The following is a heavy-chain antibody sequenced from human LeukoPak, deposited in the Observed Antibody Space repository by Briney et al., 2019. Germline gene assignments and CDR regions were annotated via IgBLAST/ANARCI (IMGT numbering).Heavy chain of an antibody. CDR3: ARDDCSSTSCYGWFDP. V-gene: IGHV3-30*04. CDR1: GFTFSSYA. Sequence: PGRSLRLSCAASGFTFSSYAMHWVRQAPGKGLEWVAVISYDGSNKYYADSVKGRFTISRDNSKNTLYLQMNSLRAEVTAVYYCARDDCSSTSCYGWFDPWGQGTLVTVSS. D-gene: IGHD2-2*01. CDR2: ISYDGSNK. J-gene: IGHJ5*02.